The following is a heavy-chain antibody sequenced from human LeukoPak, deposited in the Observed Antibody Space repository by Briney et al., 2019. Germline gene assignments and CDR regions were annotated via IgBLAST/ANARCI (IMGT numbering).Heavy chain of an antibody. CDR2: INPNSGGT. V-gene: IGHV1-2*02. CDR1: GYTFTGYY. J-gene: IGHJ6*02. Sequence: GASVKVSYKASGYTFTGYYMHWVRQAPGQGLEWMGWINPNSGGTNYAQKFQGRVTMTRDTSISTAYMELSRLRSDDTAVYYCARVRVVAGLRYYYYYGMDVWGQGTTVTVSS. D-gene: IGHD2-15*01. CDR3: ARVRVVAGLRYYYYYGMDV.